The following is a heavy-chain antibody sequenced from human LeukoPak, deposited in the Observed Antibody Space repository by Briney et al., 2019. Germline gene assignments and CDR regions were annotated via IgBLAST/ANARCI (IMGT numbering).Heavy chain of an antibody. Sequence: SETLSLTCTVSGGSISSYYWSWIRQPPGKGLEWIGYIYYNGSTNYNPSLKRRVTISVDTSNNQFPLKLSSVTTADTAVYYCARVEAHGYDFWCGYYTPAYYYFMDVWGKGTTVTVSS. J-gene: IGHJ6*03. V-gene: IGHV4-59*01. CDR1: GGSISSYY. CDR3: ARVEAHGYDFWCGYYTPAYYYFMDV. D-gene: IGHD3-3*01. CDR2: IYYNGST.